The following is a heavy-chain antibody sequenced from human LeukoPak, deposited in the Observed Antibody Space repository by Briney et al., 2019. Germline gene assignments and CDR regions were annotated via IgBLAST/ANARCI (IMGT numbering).Heavy chain of an antibody. V-gene: IGHV4-39*07. CDR2: IYYSGST. D-gene: IGHD2-2*01. J-gene: IGHJ3*02. Sequence: SETLSLTCTVSGGSISSSNYYWGWIRQPPDKGLEWIGSIYYSGSTYYNPSLKSRVTISVDTSKNQFSLKLSSVTAADTAVYYCARGGSKDIVVVPAANAFDIWGQGTMVTVSS. CDR1: GGSISSSNYY. CDR3: ARGGSKDIVVVPAANAFDI.